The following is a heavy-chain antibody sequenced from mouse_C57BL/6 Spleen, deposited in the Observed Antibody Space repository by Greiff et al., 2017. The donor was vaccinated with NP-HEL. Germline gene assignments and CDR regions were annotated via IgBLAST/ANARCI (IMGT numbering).Heavy chain of an antibody. Sequence: QAQLQQPGAELVKPGASVKLSCKASGYTFTSYWMQWVKQRPGQGLEWIGEIDPSDSYTNYNQKFKGKATLTVDTSSSTAYMQLSSLTSEDSAVYYCARSGGWLLAFAYWGQGTLVTVSA. J-gene: IGHJ3*01. V-gene: IGHV1-50*01. CDR3: ARSGGWLLAFAY. D-gene: IGHD2-3*01. CDR1: GYTFTSYW. CDR2: IDPSDSYT.